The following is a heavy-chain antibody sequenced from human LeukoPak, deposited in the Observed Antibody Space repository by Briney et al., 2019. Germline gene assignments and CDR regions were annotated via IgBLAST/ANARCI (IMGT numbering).Heavy chain of an antibody. D-gene: IGHD2-15*01. CDR3: ARGYCSGGSCYEFDP. CDR2: INPNSGGT. V-gene: IGHV1-2*06. Sequence: ASVKVSCKASGYTFTGYYMHWVRQAPGQGLEWMGRINPNSGGTNYAQKFQGRVTITRDTSISTAYMELSRLRSDDTAVYYCARGYCSGGSCYEFDPWGQGTQVTVS. CDR1: GYTFTGYY. J-gene: IGHJ5*02.